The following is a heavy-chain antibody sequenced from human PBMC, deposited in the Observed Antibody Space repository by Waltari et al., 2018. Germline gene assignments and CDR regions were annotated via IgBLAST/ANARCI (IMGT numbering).Heavy chain of an antibody. V-gene: IGHV1-69*13. CDR3: ARQWRSYYYYGMDV. D-gene: IGHD6-19*01. CDR2: IIPIFGTA. J-gene: IGHJ6*02. CDR1: GGTFSSYA. Sequence: QVQLVQSGAEVKKPGSSVKVSCKASGGTFSSYAISWVRQAPGQGLEWMGGIIPIFGTANYAQKVQGRVTITADECTSTADMELSSLRSEDTAVYYCARQWRSYYYYGMDVWGQGTTVTVSS.